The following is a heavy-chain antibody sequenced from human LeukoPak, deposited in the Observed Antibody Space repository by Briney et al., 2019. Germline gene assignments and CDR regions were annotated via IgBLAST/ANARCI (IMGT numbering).Heavy chain of an antibody. CDR3: ASSPPTVTSPYFDY. CDR1: GFTFSSYE. V-gene: IGHV3-48*03. Sequence: PGGSLRLSCAASGFTFSSYEMNWVRQAPGKGLEWISYIGASGSPIYYADSVKGRFTISRDNAKNSLYLQMNSLRAEDTAVYYCASSPPTVTSPYFDYWGQGTLVTVSS. J-gene: IGHJ4*02. D-gene: IGHD4-17*01. CDR2: IGASGSPI.